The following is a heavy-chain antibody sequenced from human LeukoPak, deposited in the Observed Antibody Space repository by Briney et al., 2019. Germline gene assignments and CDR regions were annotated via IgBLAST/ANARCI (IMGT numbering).Heavy chain of an antibody. CDR1: GGSISSSSYY. V-gene: IGHV4-39*01. J-gene: IGHJ4*02. Sequence: SETLSLTCTVSGGSISSSSYYWGWIRQPPGKGLEWIGNIFYSGSTYYSPSLKSRVTISVDTSKNQFSLKLSSVTAADTAVYYCARPNFRGYCFDYWGQGTLVTVSS. D-gene: IGHD3-3*01. CDR3: ARPNFRGYCFDY. CDR2: IFYSGST.